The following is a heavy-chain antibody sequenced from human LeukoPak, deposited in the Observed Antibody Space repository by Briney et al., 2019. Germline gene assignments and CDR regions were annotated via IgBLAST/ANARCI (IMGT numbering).Heavy chain of an antibody. D-gene: IGHD2-2*01. V-gene: IGHV1-69*13. CDR3: ARGKDCSSTSCYSEVNNWFDP. Sequence: SVKVSCRASGGTFSSYAISWVRQAPGQGLEWMGGIIPIFGTANYAQKFQGRVTITADESTSTAYMELSSLRSEDTAVYYCARGKDCSSTSCYSEVNNWFDPWGQGTLVTVSS. CDR1: GGTFSSYA. J-gene: IGHJ5*02. CDR2: IIPIFGTA.